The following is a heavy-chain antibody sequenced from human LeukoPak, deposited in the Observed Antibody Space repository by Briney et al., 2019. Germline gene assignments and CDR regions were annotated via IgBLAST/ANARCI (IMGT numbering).Heavy chain of an antibody. J-gene: IGHJ4*02. CDR2: INPNSGGT. Sequence: ASVKVSCKASGYTFTGYYMHWVRQAPGQGLEWMGWINPNSGGTNYAQRFQGRVTMTRDTSISTAYMELSRLRSDDTAVYYCASTKTYYYGSGSYYRDYWGQGTLVTVSS. D-gene: IGHD3-10*01. CDR1: GYTFTGYY. CDR3: ASTKTYYYGSGSYYRDY. V-gene: IGHV1-2*02.